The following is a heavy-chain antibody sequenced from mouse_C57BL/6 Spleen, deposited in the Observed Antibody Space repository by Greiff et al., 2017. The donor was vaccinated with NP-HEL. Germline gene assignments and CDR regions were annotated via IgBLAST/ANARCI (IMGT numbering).Heavy chain of an antibody. CDR3: AKGDDYDYDWYFDV. Sequence: ESGPGLVAPSQSLSIPCTVSGFSLTSYGVRWVRQPPVKGLEWLGVRWGDGSSNYHSALISRLSISKDNSKSQVFLKLNSLQTDDTATYYCAKGDDYDYDWYFDVWGTGTTVTVSS. D-gene: IGHD2-4*01. CDR1: GFSLTSYG. J-gene: IGHJ1*03. V-gene: IGHV2-3*01. CDR2: RWGDGSS.